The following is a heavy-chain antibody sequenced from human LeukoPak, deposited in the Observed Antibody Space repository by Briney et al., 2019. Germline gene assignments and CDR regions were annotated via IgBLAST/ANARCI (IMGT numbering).Heavy chain of an antibody. CDR1: GFTFSSYE. D-gene: IGHD3-3*01. CDR2: ISSSGSTI. V-gene: IGHV3-48*03. Sequence: PGGSLRLSCAASGFTFSSYEMNWVRQAPGKGLEWVSYISSSGSTIYYADSVKGRFTISRDNAKNSLYLQMNSLRAEDTAVYYCAREGENYDFWSGAGYYYYMDVWGKGTTVTVSS. CDR3: AREGENYDFWSGAGYYYYMDV. J-gene: IGHJ6*03.